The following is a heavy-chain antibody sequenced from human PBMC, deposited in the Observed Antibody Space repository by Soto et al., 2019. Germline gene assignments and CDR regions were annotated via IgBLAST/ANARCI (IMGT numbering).Heavy chain of an antibody. CDR3: ARDSYGPDGY. D-gene: IGHD3-10*01. CDR1: GFTFSNYG. V-gene: IGHV3-33*01. Sequence: QVQLVESGGGVVQPGRSLRLSCAASGFTFSNYGMHWVRQAPGKGLEWVALLSYDGSNEYYVDSVKGRFIISRDISKNTLYLQMNSLRAEDTAVYYCARDSYGPDGYWGQGTLVTVSS. CDR2: LSYDGSNE. J-gene: IGHJ4*02.